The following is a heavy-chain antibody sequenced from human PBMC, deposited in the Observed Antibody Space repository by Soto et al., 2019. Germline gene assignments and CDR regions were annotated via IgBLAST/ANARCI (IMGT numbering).Heavy chain of an antibody. CDR2: INHSGST. Sequence: SETLSLTCAVYGGSFSGYYWNWIRQPPGKGLEWIGEINHSGSTNYNPSLKSRVTISVDTSKNQFSLKLSSVTAADTAVYYCARGTKPAYWGQGTLVTVSS. V-gene: IGHV4-34*01. CDR3: ARGTKPAY. J-gene: IGHJ4*02. CDR1: GGSFSGYY. D-gene: IGHD2-8*01.